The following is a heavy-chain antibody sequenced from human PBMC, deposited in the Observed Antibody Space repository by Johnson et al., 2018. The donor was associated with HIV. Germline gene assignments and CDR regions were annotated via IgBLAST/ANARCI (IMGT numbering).Heavy chain of an antibody. D-gene: IGHD6-13*01. J-gene: IGHJ3*02. CDR2: IRYDGSTK. CDR3: AKDSWDSSWSDDAFDI. CDR1: GFTFSSHG. V-gene: IGHV3-30*02. Sequence: QVQLVESGGGVVQPGGSLRLSCAASGFTFSSHGMHWVRQAPGKGLDWVSFIRYDGSTKSSADSVRARFTISRDNSKTTLYLKMNSLRAEDTAVYYCAKDSWDSSWSDDAFDIWGQGTMVTVSS.